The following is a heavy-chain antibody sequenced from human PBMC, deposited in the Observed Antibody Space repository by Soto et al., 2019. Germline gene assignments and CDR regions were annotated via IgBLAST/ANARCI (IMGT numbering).Heavy chain of an antibody. D-gene: IGHD3-22*01. CDR1: GGSISNSNDY. Sequence: SETLSLTCNVSGGSISNSNDYCGWIRQPPGKGLEWIGSIYYTGNTYYNPSLKSRVTISVDTSKNQFSLKLGSVTAADTAVYFCERHSIWLLLSDYWGQGTLVTV. CDR3: ERHSIWLLLSDY. V-gene: IGHV4-39*01. CDR2: IYYTGNT. J-gene: IGHJ4*02.